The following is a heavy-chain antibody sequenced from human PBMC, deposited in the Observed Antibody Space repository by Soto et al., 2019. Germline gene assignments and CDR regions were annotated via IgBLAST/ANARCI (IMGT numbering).Heavy chain of an antibody. Sequence: QVQLVQSGGGVVQPGRSLRLSCAASGFTFSNYGMHWVRQAPGKGLEWVALISYDGNNNYYADSVKGRFTISRDNSKNTLYLQMNSLRADDTAVYYCARGIRSSWYDYWGQGILVTVSS. D-gene: IGHD6-13*01. CDR1: GFTFSNYG. V-gene: IGHV3-33*01. CDR2: ISYDGNNN. CDR3: ARGIRSSWYDY. J-gene: IGHJ4*02.